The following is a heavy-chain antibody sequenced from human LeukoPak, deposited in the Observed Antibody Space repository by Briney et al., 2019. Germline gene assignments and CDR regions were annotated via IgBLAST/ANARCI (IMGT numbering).Heavy chain of an antibody. Sequence: GGSLRLSCVASGFTLSNFWMYWVRQGPGKGLEWVANINQGGNAVKGRFTISKDNAESSLSLHMNSLRADDTAVYYCARGDGGNQGYFQDWGQGTLVTVSS. CDR2: INQGGNA. J-gene: IGHJ1*01. CDR1: GFTLSNFW. CDR3: ARGDGGNQGYFQD. V-gene: IGHV3-7*04. D-gene: IGHD4-23*01.